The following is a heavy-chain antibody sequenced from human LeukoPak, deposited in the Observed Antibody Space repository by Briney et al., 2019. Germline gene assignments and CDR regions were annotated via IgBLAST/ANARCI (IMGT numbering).Heavy chain of an antibody. V-gene: IGHV1-69*04. J-gene: IGHJ4*02. D-gene: IGHD2-21*02. CDR3: ARAHCGGDCYTFDY. CDR1: GGTFSSYA. Sequence: SVKVSCKASGGTFSSYAISWVRQAPGQGLEWMGRIIPILGIANYAQKFQGRVTITAGKSTSTAYMELSSLRSEDTAVYYCARAHCGGDCYTFDYWGQGTLVTVSS. CDR2: IIPILGIA.